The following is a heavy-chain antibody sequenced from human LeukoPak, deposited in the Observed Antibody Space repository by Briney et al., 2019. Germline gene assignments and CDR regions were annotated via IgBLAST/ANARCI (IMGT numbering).Heavy chain of an antibody. CDR3: ARGYGSGSYYPFDY. CDR2: IYYSGST. CDR1: GGSISSGGYY. J-gene: IGHJ4*02. D-gene: IGHD3-10*01. Sequence: SQTLSLTCTVSGGSISSGGYYWSWIRQHPGKGLEWIGYIYYSGSTYYNPSLKSRVTISVDTSKNQFSLKLSSVTAADTAVYYCARGYGSGSYYPFDYWGQGTLVTVSS. V-gene: IGHV4-31*03.